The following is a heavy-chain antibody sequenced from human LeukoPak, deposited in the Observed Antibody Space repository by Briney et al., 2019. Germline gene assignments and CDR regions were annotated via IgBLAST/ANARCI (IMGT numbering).Heavy chain of an antibody. D-gene: IGHD3-10*01. J-gene: IGHJ6*02. CDR3: ARDSVTMVRGVIKIHYYYYGMDV. V-gene: IGHV4-31*03. CDR2: IYYSGST. Sequence: TLSLTCTVSGGSISSGGYYWSWIRQHPGKGLEWIGYIYYSGSTYYNPSLKSRVTISVDTSKNQFSLKLSSVTAADTAVYYCARDSVTMVRGVIKIHYYYYGMDVWGQGTTVTVSS. CDR1: GGSISSGGYY.